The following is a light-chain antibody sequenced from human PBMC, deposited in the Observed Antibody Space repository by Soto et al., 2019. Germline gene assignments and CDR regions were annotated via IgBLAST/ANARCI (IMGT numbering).Light chain of an antibody. J-gene: IGLJ2*01. CDR3: CSYAGSSTLV. V-gene: IGLV2-23*01. Sequence: QSVLTQPASVSGSPGQSITISCTGTSSDVGSYNLVSWYQHHPGKAPKFIIYEGSKRPSGVSNRFSGSKSGNTASLTISGLQAEDEADYYCCSYAGSSTLVFGGGTQLTVL. CDR1: SSDVGSYNL. CDR2: EGS.